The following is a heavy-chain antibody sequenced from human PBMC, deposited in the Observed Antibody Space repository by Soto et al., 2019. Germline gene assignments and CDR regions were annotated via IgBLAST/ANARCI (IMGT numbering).Heavy chain of an antibody. D-gene: IGHD5-18*01. CDR3: AKDITRGHSFGYTFDY. Sequence: PGGSLRLSCAASGFTFGIYSMHWVRQAPGRGLEWVASINSGSYTFYADSVKGRFTISRGNSNNTLYLQLISLRAEDTAVYYCAKDITRGHSFGYTFDYWGQGSLVTVSS. CDR1: GFTFGIYS. V-gene: IGHV3-23*03. J-gene: IGHJ4*02. CDR2: INSGSYT.